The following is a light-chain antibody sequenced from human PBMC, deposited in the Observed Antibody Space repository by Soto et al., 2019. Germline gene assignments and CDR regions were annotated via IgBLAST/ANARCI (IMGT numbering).Light chain of an antibody. CDR1: QSVSSSY. V-gene: IGKV3-20*01. J-gene: IGKJ3*01. Sequence: EIVLTHSQGTLSLSPWERATLSFSASQSVSSSYLAWYQQKPGQAPRLLIYGASSRATGIPDRFSGSGSGTDFTLTISRLEPEDFAVYYCQQYGSSRFTFGPGTKVDIK. CDR2: GAS. CDR3: QQYGSSRFT.